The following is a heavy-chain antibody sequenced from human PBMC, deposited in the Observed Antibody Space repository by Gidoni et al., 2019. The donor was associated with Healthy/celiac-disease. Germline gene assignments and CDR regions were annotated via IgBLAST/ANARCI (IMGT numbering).Heavy chain of an antibody. Sequence: QLQLQESGPGLVKPSETLSLTCTVSGGSISSSSYYWGWIRQPPGKGLEWIGSIYYSGSTYYNPSLKSRVTISVDTSKNQFSLKLSSVTAADTAVYYCARHSSGNWNYGLDYYYGMDVWGQGTTVTVSS. CDR1: GGSISSSSYY. D-gene: IGHD1-7*01. CDR2: IYYSGST. J-gene: IGHJ6*02. V-gene: IGHV4-39*01. CDR3: ARHSSGNWNYGLDYYYGMDV.